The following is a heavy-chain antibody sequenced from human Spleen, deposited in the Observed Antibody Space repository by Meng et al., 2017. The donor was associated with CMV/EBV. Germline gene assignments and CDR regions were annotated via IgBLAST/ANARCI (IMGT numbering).Heavy chain of an antibody. CDR3: ARVSGYCSTNICQWVGGEGHYYYGMDV. Sequence: GESLKISCAASGFTFNSYAMSWVRQAPGKGLEWVSTISGSGGGTYYPDSVKGRFTISRDNSKNSLYLQMNSLRAEDTAVYYCARVSGYCSTNICQWVGGEGHYYYGMDVWGQGTTVTVSS. D-gene: IGHD2-2*01. J-gene: IGHJ6*02. CDR1: GFTFNSYA. CDR2: ISGSGGGT. V-gene: IGHV3-23*01.